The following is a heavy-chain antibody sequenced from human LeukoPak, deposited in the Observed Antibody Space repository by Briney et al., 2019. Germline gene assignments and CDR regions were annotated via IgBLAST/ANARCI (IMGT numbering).Heavy chain of an antibody. Sequence: ASVKVSCTASGYTFTSYGISWVRQAPGQGLEWMGWISAYNGNTNYAQKLQGRVTMTTDTSTSTAYMELRSLRSDDTAVYYCARGETIIVVVPAAIRYYYYGMDVWGQGTTVTVSS. CDR2: ISAYNGNT. CDR3: ARGETIIVVVPAAIRYYYYGMDV. CDR1: GYTFTSYG. V-gene: IGHV1-18*01. J-gene: IGHJ6*02. D-gene: IGHD2-2*02.